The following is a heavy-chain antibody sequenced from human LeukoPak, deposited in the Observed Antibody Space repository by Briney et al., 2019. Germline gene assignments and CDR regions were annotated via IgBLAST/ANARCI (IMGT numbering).Heavy chain of an antibody. Sequence: NSSKTLSLTCTVSGGSISSYYWSWIRQPPGKGLEWIGYIYYSGSTNYNPSLKSRVTISVDTSKNQFSLKLSSVTAADTAVYYCARIVATITNWFDPWGQGTLVTVSS. J-gene: IGHJ5*02. CDR1: GGSISSYY. D-gene: IGHD5-12*01. V-gene: IGHV4-59*01. CDR2: IYYSGST. CDR3: ARIVATITNWFDP.